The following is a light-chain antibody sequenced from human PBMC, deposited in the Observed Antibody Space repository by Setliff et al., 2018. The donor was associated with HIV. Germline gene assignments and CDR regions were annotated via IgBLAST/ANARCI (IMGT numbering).Light chain of an antibody. CDR2: QAT. CDR1: SSDIGRYNL. Sequence: QSVLTQPASVSGSPGQSITLSCTGTSSDIGRYNLVSWYQQYPGKAPKLMIYQATKRPSGVSNRFSGSKSGNTASLTISGLQAEDEADYYCCSNTGSNTYVFGSGTKGTVL. J-gene: IGLJ1*01. V-gene: IGLV2-23*01. CDR3: CSNTGSNTYV.